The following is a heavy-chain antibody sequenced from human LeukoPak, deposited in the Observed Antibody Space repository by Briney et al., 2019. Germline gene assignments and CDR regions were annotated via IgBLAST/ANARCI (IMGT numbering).Heavy chain of an antibody. V-gene: IGHV3-43*02. J-gene: IGHJ4*02. Sequence: GGSLRLSCAASGSTFDEYAMHWVRPAPGKGLEWVPLFSGDGRSTSYGDSVKGRFSISRDNSKNSLYLQMNSLRTEDTALYYCAKDIEAGTAGFSFDYWGQGTLVTVSS. D-gene: IGHD2-21*02. CDR1: GSTFDEYA. CDR2: FSGDGRST. CDR3: AKDIEAGTAGFSFDY.